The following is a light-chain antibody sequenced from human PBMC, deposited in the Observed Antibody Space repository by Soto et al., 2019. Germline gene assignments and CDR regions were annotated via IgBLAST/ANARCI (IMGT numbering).Light chain of an antibody. J-gene: IGLJ3*02. CDR1: SRDVGGYDF. Sequence: QSALTQPASVSGSPGQSITISCTGTSRDVGGYDFVSWYQQHPGKAPKLIIYEVSNRPSGVSNRFSGSKSGNTASLSISGLQAEDEADYYCNSYTSSRTQVFGGGTKLTVL. V-gene: IGLV2-14*01. CDR2: EVS. CDR3: NSYTSSRTQV.